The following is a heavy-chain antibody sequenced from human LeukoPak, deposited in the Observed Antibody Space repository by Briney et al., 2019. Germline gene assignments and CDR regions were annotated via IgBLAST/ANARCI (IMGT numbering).Heavy chain of an antibody. J-gene: IGHJ3*02. Sequence: ASVKVSYKASGYTFTGYYIHWVRQAPGQGLEWMGWISAYNGNTNYAQKLQGRVTMTTDTSTSTAYMELRSLRSDDTAVYYCARAPYYYDSSGYYAFDIWGQGTMVTVSS. V-gene: IGHV1-18*04. CDR3: ARAPYYYDSSGYYAFDI. CDR1: GYTFTGYY. D-gene: IGHD3-22*01. CDR2: ISAYNGNT.